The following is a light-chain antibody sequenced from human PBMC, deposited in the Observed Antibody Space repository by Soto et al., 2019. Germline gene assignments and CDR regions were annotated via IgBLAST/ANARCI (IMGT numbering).Light chain of an antibody. CDR3: QQYGGVPYT. V-gene: IGKV3-20*01. Sequence: IVLTQSPGTLSLSPGQRVTLSCRASESISRDYLAWYQQRLGQAPRLLIYGASSGATGIPDRFSGSGSGTDFILTISRLEPEDFAIYYCQQYGGVPYTFGQGTKLEIK. CDR2: GAS. CDR1: ESISRDY. J-gene: IGKJ2*01.